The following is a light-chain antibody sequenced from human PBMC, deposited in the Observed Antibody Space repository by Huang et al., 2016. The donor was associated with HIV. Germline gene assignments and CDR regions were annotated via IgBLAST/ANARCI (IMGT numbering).Light chain of an antibody. Sequence: AIQLTQSPSSLSASVGDRVTISCRASRAISSALARYQQKPGTAPKLLIYDASTLEGGVPSRFSGSASGTEFTLNISRLQPEDFAIYYCQQFNFFGGGTKVQIK. CDR2: DAS. CDR3: QQFNF. J-gene: IGKJ4*01. V-gene: IGKV1-13*02. CDR1: RAISSA.